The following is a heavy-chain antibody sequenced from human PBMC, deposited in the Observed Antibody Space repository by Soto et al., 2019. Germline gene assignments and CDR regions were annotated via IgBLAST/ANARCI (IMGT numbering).Heavy chain of an antibody. CDR3: ARGAGTAYYYGMDV. Sequence: KPSETLSLTCTVSGGSITSGGYFWSWIRHYPGKGLEWIGYMYNSGNTDYTPSLKSRVTISLDTSKNRFSLRLSSVTAADTAVYYCARGAGTAYYYGMDVWGPGTTVTVSS. J-gene: IGHJ6*02. CDR2: MYNSGNT. CDR1: GGSITSGGYF. D-gene: IGHD1-1*01. V-gene: IGHV4-31*03.